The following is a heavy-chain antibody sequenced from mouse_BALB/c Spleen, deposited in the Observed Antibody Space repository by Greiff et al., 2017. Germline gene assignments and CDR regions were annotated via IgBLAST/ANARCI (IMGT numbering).Heavy chain of an antibody. D-gene: IGHD2-10*02. V-gene: IGHV1-9*01. J-gene: IGHJ4*01. Sequence: QVHVKQSGAELMKPGASVKISCKATGYTFSSYWIEWVKQRPGHGLEWIGEILPGSGSTNYNEKFKGKATFTADTSSNTAYMQLSSLTSEDSAVYYCARREYGNYDAMDYWGQGTSVTVSS. CDR3: ARREYGNYDAMDY. CDR2: ILPGSGST. CDR1: GYTFSSYW.